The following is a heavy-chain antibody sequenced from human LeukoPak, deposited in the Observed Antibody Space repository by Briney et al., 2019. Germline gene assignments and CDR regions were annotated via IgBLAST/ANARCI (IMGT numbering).Heavy chain of an antibody. CDR3: AKDYYGMDV. Sequence: GGSLRLSCTASGFIFNNYDMNWVRQAPGRGLEWISYIKGRSDTIHYADSVKGRFTISRDNSKNTLYLQMNSLRAEDTAVYYCAKDYYGMDVWGQGTTVTVSS. V-gene: IGHV3-48*01. CDR2: IKGRSDTI. CDR1: GFIFNNYD. J-gene: IGHJ6*02.